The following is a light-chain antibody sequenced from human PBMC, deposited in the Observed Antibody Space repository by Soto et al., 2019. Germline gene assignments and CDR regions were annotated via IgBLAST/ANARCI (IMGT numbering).Light chain of an antibody. CDR1: SSDVGGYNY. V-gene: IGLV2-8*01. Sequence: QSVLTPPPSASGSPGQSVTISYTGTSSDVGGYNYVSWYQHHPGKAPKLLIHEVSKRPSGVTDRFSGSKSGNTASLTVSGLQPEDEADYYCSSYAGRTLYVFGTGTKVPVL. J-gene: IGLJ1*01. CDR2: EVS. CDR3: SSYAGRTLYV.